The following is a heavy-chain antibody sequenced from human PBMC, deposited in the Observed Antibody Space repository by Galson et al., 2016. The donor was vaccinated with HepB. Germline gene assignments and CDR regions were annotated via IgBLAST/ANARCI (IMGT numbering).Heavy chain of an antibody. V-gene: IGHV4-61*02. CDR1: GGSISSGSYY. D-gene: IGHD6-19*01. J-gene: IGHJ6*03. Sequence: TLSLTCTVSGGSISSGSYYWSWIRQSAGKGLEWIGRIYISGSTNYNPSLKSRVTISVDTSKNQFSLRLSSVTAADTAVYYCATGISVAGKYYYYYMDVWGKGTTVTVSS. CDR3: ATGISVAGKYYYYYMDV. CDR2: IYISGST.